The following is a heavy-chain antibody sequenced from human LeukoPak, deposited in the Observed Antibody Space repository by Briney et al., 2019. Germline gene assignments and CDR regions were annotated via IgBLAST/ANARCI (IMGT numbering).Heavy chain of an antibody. Sequence: PSETLSLTCTVSGGSVSSGSYYWSWIRQPPGKGLEWIGYIYYSGRTNYNPSLESRATISVDTSKNQFSLKLSSVTAADTAVYYCARDQYRYDFWSGYYMGDYGMDVWGQGTTVTVSS. V-gene: IGHV4-61*01. CDR1: GGSVSSGSYY. J-gene: IGHJ6*02. CDR3: ARDQYRYDFWSGYYMGDYGMDV. CDR2: IYYSGRT. D-gene: IGHD3-3*01.